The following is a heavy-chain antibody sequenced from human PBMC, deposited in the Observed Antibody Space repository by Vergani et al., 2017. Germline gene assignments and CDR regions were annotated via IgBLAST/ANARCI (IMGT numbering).Heavy chain of an antibody. CDR1: GGTFSSYA. CDR2: IIPIFGTA. J-gene: IGHJ6*02. Sequence: QVQLVQSGAEVKKPGSSVKVSCKASGGTFSSYAISWVRQAPGQGLEWMGGIIPIFGTANYAQKFQGRVTITADESTRTAYMELRSLRSEDTAVYYCAREASDYDGSGSYHKVAGMDVWGQGTTVIVSS. CDR3: AREASDYDGSGSYHKVAGMDV. V-gene: IGHV1-69*13. D-gene: IGHD3-10*01.